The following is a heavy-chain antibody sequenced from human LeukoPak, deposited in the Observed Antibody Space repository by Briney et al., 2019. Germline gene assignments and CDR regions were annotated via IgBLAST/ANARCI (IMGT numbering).Heavy chain of an antibody. CDR2: ISYDGSVK. CDR3: AKFAYNWNAPDGFDM. D-gene: IGHD1-1*01. Sequence: GRSLRLSCRASRFSFSDYDMHWVRQAPGKGLEWVAVISYDGSVKHYADSVRGRFTISRDNSKSTLFLQMNSLRTDDTSVYFCAKFAYNWNAPDGFDMWGQGTMVIASS. V-gene: IGHV3-30*18. J-gene: IGHJ3*02. CDR1: RFSFSDYD.